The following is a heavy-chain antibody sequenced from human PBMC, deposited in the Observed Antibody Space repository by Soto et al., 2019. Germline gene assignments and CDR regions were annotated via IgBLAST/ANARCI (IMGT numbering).Heavy chain of an antibody. CDR2: IYYSGST. J-gene: IGHJ3*02. D-gene: IGHD3-16*01. CDR1: GGSISSGGYY. V-gene: IGHV4-31*03. CDR3: AGDSAGFGGGDHGGAFDI. Sequence: QVQLQESGPGLVKPSQTLSLTCTVSGGSISSGGYYWSWIRQHPGKGLEWIGYIYYSGSTYYNPSLKSRLTISVDTSKTQFSLKLSSVTAADTAVYYWAGDSAGFGGGDHGGAFDIWGQGTMVTVSS.